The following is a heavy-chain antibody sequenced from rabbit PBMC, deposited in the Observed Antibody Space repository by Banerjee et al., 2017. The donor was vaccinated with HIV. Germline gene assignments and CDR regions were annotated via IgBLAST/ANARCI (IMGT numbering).Heavy chain of an antibody. CDR3: ARGANYAADGYPL. V-gene: IGHV1S40*01. CDR1: GFSFSSSYY. D-gene: IGHD6-1*01. CDR2: IYAGSTVNT. J-gene: IGHJ3*01. Sequence: QSLEESGGDLVKPGASLTLTCTASGFSFSSSYYMCWVRQAPGKGLEWIACIYAGSTVNTHYASWAKGRFTISKTSSTTVTLQMTSLTAADTATYFCARGANYAADGYPLWGQGTLVTVS.